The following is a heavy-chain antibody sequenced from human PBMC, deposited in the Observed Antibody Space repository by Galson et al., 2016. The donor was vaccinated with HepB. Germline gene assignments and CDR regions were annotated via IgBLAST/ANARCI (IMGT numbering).Heavy chain of an antibody. D-gene: IGHD6-19*01. CDR3: ARGDPWYSSGWGPDY. V-gene: IGHV3-33*01. J-gene: IGHJ4*02. CDR2: IWHDGSKK. CDR1: GFTFKTYA. Sequence: SLRLSCAASGFTFKTYAMHWVRQAPGKGLDWVAVIWHDGSKKYFADSTKGRFTVSRDNSKNTLYLQMNSLSVEDTAVYYCARGDPWYSSGWGPDYWGQGTLVAVSP.